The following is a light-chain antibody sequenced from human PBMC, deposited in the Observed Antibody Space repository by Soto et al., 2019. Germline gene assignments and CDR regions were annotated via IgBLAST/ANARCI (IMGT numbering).Light chain of an antibody. CDR2: KAS. Sequence: DIQMTQSPSTLSASVGDRVTITCRASQSISTWLAWYQQKSGKAPKLLIYKASILESGVPSRFSGGGSGTEFTLTITSLQPDDFATYYCQQYDTYSYTFGQGTKLEIK. CDR3: QQYDTYSYT. J-gene: IGKJ2*01. CDR1: QSISTW. V-gene: IGKV1-5*03.